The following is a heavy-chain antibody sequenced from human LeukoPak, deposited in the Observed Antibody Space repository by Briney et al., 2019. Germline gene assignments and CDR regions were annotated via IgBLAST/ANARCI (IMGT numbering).Heavy chain of an antibody. Sequence: GGSLRLSCSASGFTFSSYAMHWVRQAPGKGLEYVSAISSNGGSTYYADSVKGRFTISRDNSKNTLHLQMSSLRAEDTAVYYCVKDAGYCSGGSCWVTWGQGTLVTVSS. CDR2: ISSNGGST. CDR1: GFTFSSYA. CDR3: VKDAGYCSGGSCWVT. J-gene: IGHJ5*02. D-gene: IGHD2-15*01. V-gene: IGHV3-64D*06.